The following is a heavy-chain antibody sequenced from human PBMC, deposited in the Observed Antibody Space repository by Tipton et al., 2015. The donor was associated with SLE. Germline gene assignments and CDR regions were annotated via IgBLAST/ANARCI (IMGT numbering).Heavy chain of an antibody. D-gene: IGHD1-7*01. CDR3: ARGELYSGVSLYYFEY. J-gene: IGHJ4*02. V-gene: IGHV4-59*01. Sequence: TLSLTCTVSSDSMSSYYWSWIRQPPGKGLEWIGYIYYSGITSYNPSLKSRVTISVDTSKNQFSLKLSSVTAADTAVYFCARGELYSGVSLYYFEYWGQGTLVTVSS. CDR2: IYYSGIT. CDR1: SDSMSSYY.